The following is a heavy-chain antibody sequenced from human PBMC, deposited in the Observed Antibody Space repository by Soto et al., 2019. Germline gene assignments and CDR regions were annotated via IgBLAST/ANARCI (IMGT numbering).Heavy chain of an antibody. Sequence: GASVKVSCKASGGTFSSYAISWVRQAPGQGLEWMGGIIPIFGTANYAQKFQGRVTITADESTSTAYMELSSLRSEDTAVYYCARDPREVFRWNYDCGWFDPWGQGTLVTVSS. CDR2: IIPIFGTA. CDR3: ARDPREVFRWNYDCGWFDP. CDR1: GGTFSSYA. V-gene: IGHV1-69*13. D-gene: IGHD1-7*01. J-gene: IGHJ5*02.